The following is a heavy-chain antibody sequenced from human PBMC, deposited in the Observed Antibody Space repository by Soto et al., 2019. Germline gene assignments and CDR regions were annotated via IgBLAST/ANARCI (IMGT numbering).Heavy chain of an antibody. CDR1: GGSISSSNW. CDR2: IFHSGST. J-gene: IGHJ5*02. V-gene: IGHV4-4*02. D-gene: IGHD6-13*01. Sequence: QVQLQESGPGLVKPSGTLSLTCAVSGGSISSSNWWSWVRQPPGKGLEWCGEIFHSGSTNYNPSLNSRVTISVDKSKNQFSLQVHSVTAADTGVCYGARDDGAAVAPWGQGTLVTVSS. CDR3: ARDDGAAVAP.